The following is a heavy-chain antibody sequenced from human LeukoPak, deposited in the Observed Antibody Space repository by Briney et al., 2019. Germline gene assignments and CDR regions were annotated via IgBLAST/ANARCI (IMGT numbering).Heavy chain of an antibody. CDR1: GFIFTDYG. J-gene: IGHJ4*02. Sequence: TGGSLILSCATSGFIFTDYGLHWVRQAPGKGLEWVAVIWSDATNQFYADSVKGRFTISRDYSQKTVYLEMDSLTIEDTAIYYCAKDAQRGFDYSNSLEYWGPGTLVSVSS. V-gene: IGHV3-33*06. D-gene: IGHD4-11*01. CDR3: AKDAQRGFDYSNSLEY. CDR2: IWSDATNQ.